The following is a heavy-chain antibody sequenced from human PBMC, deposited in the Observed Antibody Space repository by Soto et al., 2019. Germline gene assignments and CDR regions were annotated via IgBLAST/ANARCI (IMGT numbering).Heavy chain of an antibody. V-gene: IGHV4-34*01. Sequence: SETLSLTCAVYGGSFTGYYWTWIRQTQGKGLEWIGEINYRGSTYYNPSLESRITMAVDTSKNQFSLKLSSVTAADTAVYFCVRGQPHRITIFEVVIRSYDYGMDVWGQGTTVTVSS. CDR3: VRGQPHRITIFEVVIRSYDYGMDV. D-gene: IGHD3-3*01. CDR2: INYRGST. J-gene: IGHJ6*02. CDR1: GGSFTGYY.